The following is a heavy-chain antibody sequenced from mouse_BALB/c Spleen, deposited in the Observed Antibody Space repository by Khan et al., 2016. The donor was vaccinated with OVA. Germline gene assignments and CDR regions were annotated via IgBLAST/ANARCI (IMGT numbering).Heavy chain of an antibody. J-gene: IGHJ3*01. CDR3: ARGNYYGSSSWFGY. Sequence: QVRLQQSGAELMKPGASVKISCKATGYTFSSYWIEWVKQRPGHGLEWIAEILPGSGRTNYNEKFKGKATFTADTSSNTDFMQLSSLTSEDSAVYYCARGNYYGSSSWFGYWGQRTLVTVSA. V-gene: IGHV1-9*01. CDR2: ILPGSGRT. CDR1: GYTFSSYW. D-gene: IGHD1-1*01.